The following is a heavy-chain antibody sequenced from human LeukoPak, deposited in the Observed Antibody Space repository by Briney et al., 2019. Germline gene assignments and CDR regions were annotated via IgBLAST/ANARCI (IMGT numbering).Heavy chain of an antibody. V-gene: IGHV1-24*01. CDR2: FDPEDGET. CDR1: GYTLTELS. Sequence: GASVKVSCKVSGYTLTELSMHWVRQAPGKGLEWMGGFDPEDGETIYAQKFQGRVTMTEDTSTDTAYMELSSLRSEDTAVYYCARVPTTEYYYYYGMDVWGQGTTVTVSS. CDR3: ARVPTTEYYYYYGMDV. J-gene: IGHJ6*02. D-gene: IGHD2/OR15-2a*01.